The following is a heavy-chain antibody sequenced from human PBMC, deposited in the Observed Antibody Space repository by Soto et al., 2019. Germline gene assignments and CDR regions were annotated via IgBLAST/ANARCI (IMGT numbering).Heavy chain of an antibody. Sequence: ASVKVSCKASGYTFTGYYMHWVRQAPGQGLEWMGWINPNSGGTNYAQKFQGWVTMTRDTSISTAYMELSRLRSDDTAVYYCASCNIVVVMTNWFYSWGQGTLVTVSS. V-gene: IGHV1-2*04. CDR2: INPNSGGT. J-gene: IGHJ5*01. D-gene: IGHD3-22*01. CDR1: GYTFTGYY. CDR3: ASCNIVVVMTNWFYS.